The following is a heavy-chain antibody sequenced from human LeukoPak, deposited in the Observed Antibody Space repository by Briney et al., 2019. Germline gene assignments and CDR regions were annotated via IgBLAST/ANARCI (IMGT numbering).Heavy chain of an antibody. CDR2: ISSSGSTI. CDR1: GFTFSSYE. CDR3: ARHFPMAAGGS. V-gene: IGHV3-48*03. Sequence: GGSLRLSCAASGFTFSSYEMNWVRQAPGKGLEWVSYISSSGSTIYYADSVKGRFTISRDNAKNSLYLQMNSLRAEDTAVYYCARHFPMAAGGSRGQGTLVTVSS. D-gene: IGHD6-13*01. J-gene: IGHJ4*02.